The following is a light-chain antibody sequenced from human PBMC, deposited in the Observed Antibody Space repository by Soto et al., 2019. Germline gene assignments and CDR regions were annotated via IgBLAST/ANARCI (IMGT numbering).Light chain of an antibody. CDR1: QSVSSSY. J-gene: IGKJ4*01. CDR3: HQYGISPLT. CDR2: GAS. Sequence: EIVLTQSPGTLSLSPGERATLSCRASQSVSSSYLAWYQQKPGQAPRLLIFGASNRATGIPDRFTGSGSGTDFTLTISRLEPEDFEVYYFHQYGISPLTFGGGTKVEVK. V-gene: IGKV3-20*01.